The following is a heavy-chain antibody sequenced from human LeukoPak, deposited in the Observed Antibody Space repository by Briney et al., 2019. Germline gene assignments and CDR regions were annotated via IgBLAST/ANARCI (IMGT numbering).Heavy chain of an antibody. D-gene: IGHD3-22*01. CDR1: GGTFSSYA. J-gene: IGHJ4*02. CDR2: IIPIFGTA. Sequence: SVKVSCKASGGTFSSYAISWVRQAPGQGLEWMGGIIPIFGTANYAQKFQGRVTITADESTSTAYMELSSLRSEDTAVYYCAKEYYYDSSGRPAPPFDYWGQGTLVTVSS. CDR3: AKEYYYDSSGRPAPPFDY. V-gene: IGHV1-69*13.